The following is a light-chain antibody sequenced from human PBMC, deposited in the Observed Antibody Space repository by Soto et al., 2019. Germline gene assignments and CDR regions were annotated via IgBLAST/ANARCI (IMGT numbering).Light chain of an antibody. Sequence: QSVLTQPPSVSAAPGQRVSISCSGSGSNIGSNSVCWYQQLPGAAPKLLIYSNNQRPSGVPDRFSGSKSGTSASLAISGLQSEDEADYYCAAWDDSLNGSGVFGGGTKLTVL. CDR1: GSNIGSNS. J-gene: IGLJ3*02. CDR3: AAWDDSLNGSGV. CDR2: SNN. V-gene: IGLV1-44*01.